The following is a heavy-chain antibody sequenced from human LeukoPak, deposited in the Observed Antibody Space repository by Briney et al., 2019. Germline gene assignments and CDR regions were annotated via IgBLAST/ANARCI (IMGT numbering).Heavy chain of an antibody. CDR1: GFTFSNYA. D-gene: IGHD3-9*01. CDR2: ISGSGDST. Sequence: PGGSLRLSCAASGFTFSNYAMRWVRQAPGKGLEWVSGISGSGDSTYYADSVKGRFTISRDNSKNTLYLQMNSLRAEDTAVYYCAKDYDILTGYYTEGYYFDYWGQGTLVTVSS. J-gene: IGHJ4*02. CDR3: AKDYDILTGYYTEGYYFDY. V-gene: IGHV3-23*01.